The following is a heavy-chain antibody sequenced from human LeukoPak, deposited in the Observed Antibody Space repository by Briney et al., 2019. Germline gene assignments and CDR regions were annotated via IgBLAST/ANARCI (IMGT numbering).Heavy chain of an antibody. CDR3: ARGGRGVGTPSYWYFDL. CDR2: IYYSGST. J-gene: IGHJ2*01. Sequence: SETLSLTCTVSGGSISSYYWSWIRQPPGKGLEWIGYIYYSGSTNYNPSLKSRVTISVDTSKNQFSLKLSSVTAADTAVYYCARGGRGVGTPSYWYFDLWGRGTLVTVSS. CDR1: GGSISSYY. V-gene: IGHV4-59*01.